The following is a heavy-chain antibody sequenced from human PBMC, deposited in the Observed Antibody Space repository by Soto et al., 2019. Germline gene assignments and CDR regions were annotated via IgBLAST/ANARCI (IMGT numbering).Heavy chain of an antibody. CDR1: GYTFTSYG. CDR2: ISAYNGNT. CDR3: ARDRGYSGYGDY. J-gene: IGHJ4*02. D-gene: IGHD5-12*01. V-gene: IGHV1-18*01. Sequence: ASVKVACKTSGYTFTSYGISWVRQAPGQGLEWMGWISAYNGNTNYAQKLQGRVTMTTDTSTSTAYMELRSLRSDDAAVYYCARDRGYSGYGDYWGQGTLVTVSS.